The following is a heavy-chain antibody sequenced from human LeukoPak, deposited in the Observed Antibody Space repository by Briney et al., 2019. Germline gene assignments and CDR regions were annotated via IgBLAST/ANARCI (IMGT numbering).Heavy chain of an antibody. CDR2: INPNSGGT. D-gene: IGHD3-22*01. CDR1: GYTFTGYY. CDR3: ATASQNYYDTDY. V-gene: IGHV1-2*06. Sequence: ASVKVSCKASGYTFTGYYMHWVRQAPGQGLEWMGRINPNSGGTNYAQKFQGRVTMTRDTSISTAYMELSRLRSVDTAVYYCATASQNYYDTDYWGQGTLVTVSS. J-gene: IGHJ4*02.